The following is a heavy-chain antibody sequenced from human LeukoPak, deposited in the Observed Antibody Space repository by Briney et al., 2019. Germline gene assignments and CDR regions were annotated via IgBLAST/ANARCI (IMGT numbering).Heavy chain of an antibody. V-gene: IGHV3-23*01. Sequence: GGSLRLSCAASGVTFSSYAMSWVRQAPGKGLEWVSAISGSGGSTYYADSVKGRFTISRENSKNTLYLQMNSLRAEDTAVYSCATPSTYYDFWSGYYQTNHRDYSFDYWGQGTLVTVSS. D-gene: IGHD3-3*01. CDR2: ISGSGGST. CDR1: GVTFSSYA. CDR3: ATPSTYYDFWSGYYQTNHRDYSFDY. J-gene: IGHJ4*02.